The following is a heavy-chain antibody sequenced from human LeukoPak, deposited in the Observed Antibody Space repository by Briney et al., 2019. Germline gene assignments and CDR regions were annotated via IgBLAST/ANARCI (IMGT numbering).Heavy chain of an antibody. CDR3: ARDAPIVVVPAAMPLNY. V-gene: IGHV1-18*01. CDR1: GYTFTSYG. J-gene: IGHJ4*02. CDR2: ISAYNGNT. Sequence: GASVKVSCKASGYTFTSYGISWVRQAPGQGLEWMGWISAYNGNTNYAQKLQGRVTMTTDTSTSTAYMELRSLRSDDTAVYYCARDAPIVVVPAAMPLNYWGQGTLVTVSS. D-gene: IGHD2-2*01.